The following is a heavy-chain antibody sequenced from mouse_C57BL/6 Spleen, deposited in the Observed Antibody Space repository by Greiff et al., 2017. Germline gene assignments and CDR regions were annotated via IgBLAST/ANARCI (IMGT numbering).Heavy chain of an antibody. V-gene: IGHV5-17*01. CDR2: ISSGSSTI. CDR3: ARWGYYYGSSPAWFAY. D-gene: IGHD1-1*01. Sequence: EVKLMESGGGLVKPGGSLKLSCAASGFTFSDYGMHWVRQAPEKGLEWVAYISSGSSTIYYADTVKGRFTISRDNAKNTLFLQMTSLRSEDTAMYYCARWGYYYGSSPAWFAYWGQGTLVTVSA. CDR1: GFTFSDYG. J-gene: IGHJ3*01.